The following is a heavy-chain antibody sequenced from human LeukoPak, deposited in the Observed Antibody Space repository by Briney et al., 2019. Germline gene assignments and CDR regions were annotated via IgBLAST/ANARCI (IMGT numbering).Heavy chain of an antibody. CDR1: GFNFRDAA. CDR3: ARSSYTAMAKYYFDY. J-gene: IGHJ4*02. Sequence: GGSLRLSCAASGFNFRDAAMTWVRQAPGKGLEWVSLIGPVGDSPFYADSVKGRFTISRDNSKNTLSLQMNSLRAEDTAVYYCARSSYTAMAKYYFDYWGQGTQVTVSS. V-gene: IGHV3-23*01. CDR2: IGPVGDSP. D-gene: IGHD5-18*01.